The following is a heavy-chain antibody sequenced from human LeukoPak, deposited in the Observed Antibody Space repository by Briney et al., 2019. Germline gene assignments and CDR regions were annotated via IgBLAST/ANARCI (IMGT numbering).Heavy chain of an antibody. CDR3: ARQNSPGTRYSSSWYVVDY. CDR1: GGSFSGYY. D-gene: IGHD6-13*01. J-gene: IGHJ4*02. V-gene: IGHV4-34*01. Sequence: SETLSLTCTVYGGSFSGYYWSWIRQPPGKGLEWIGEINHSGSTNYNPSLKSRVTISVDTSKNQFSLKLSSVTAADTAVYYCARQNSPGTRYSSSWYVVDYWGQGTLVTVSS. CDR2: INHSGST.